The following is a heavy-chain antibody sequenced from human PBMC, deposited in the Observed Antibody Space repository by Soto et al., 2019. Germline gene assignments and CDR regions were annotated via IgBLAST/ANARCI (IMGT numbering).Heavy chain of an antibody. CDR2: IIPIIGII. Sequence: SVKVSCKASGGAFSTYTITWVRQAPGQGLEWMGRIIPIIGIINYARKFQGRVTISADKFTGTAYMELTGLRSDDTAVYYCAGDPDSHYNDSHASSYPWGQGTQVTV. CDR1: GGAFSTYT. CDR3: AGDPDSHYNDSHASSYP. J-gene: IGHJ5*02. D-gene: IGHD4-4*01. V-gene: IGHV1-69*04.